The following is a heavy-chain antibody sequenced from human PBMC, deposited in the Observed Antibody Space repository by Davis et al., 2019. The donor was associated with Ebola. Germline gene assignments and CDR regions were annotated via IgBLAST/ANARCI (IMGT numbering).Heavy chain of an antibody. CDR2: ISYDGSNK. D-gene: IGHD3-22*01. CDR3: ARDRTYYYDSSALGWFDP. CDR1: GFTFSSYG. V-gene: IGHV3-30*12. Sequence: GESLKISCAASGFTFSSYGMHWVRQAPGKGLEWVAVISYDGSNKYYADSVKGRFTISRDNAKNSLYLQMNSLRAEDTAVYYCARDRTYYYDSSALGWFDPWGQGTLVTVSS. J-gene: IGHJ5*02.